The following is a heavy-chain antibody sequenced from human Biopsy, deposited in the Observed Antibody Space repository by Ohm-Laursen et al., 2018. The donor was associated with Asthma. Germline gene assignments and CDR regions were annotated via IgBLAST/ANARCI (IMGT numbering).Heavy chain of an antibody. CDR3: ARAVDYSHYYGIDV. Sequence: ASVKVSCKTSGYTLNSAGITWARQAPGQGLEWMGWIRVYNGNTKVAQKLQDRVTMITDTSTSTAYMELRSLRSDDTAVYFCARAVDYSHYYGIDVWGQGTTVTVS. CDR2: IRVYNGNT. V-gene: IGHV1-18*01. D-gene: IGHD3-10*01. J-gene: IGHJ6*02. CDR1: GYTLNSAG.